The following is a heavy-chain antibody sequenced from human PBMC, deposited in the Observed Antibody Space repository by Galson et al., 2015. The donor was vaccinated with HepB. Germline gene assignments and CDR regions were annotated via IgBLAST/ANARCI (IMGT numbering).Heavy chain of an antibody. V-gene: IGHV3-23*01. CDR2: IRGSGGRT. D-gene: IGHD6-13*01. J-gene: IGHJ1*01. Sequence: SLRLSCAASGFIFSSSEMNWVRQAPGKGLEWVSAIRGSGGRTYYADSVKGRFTISRDNSKNTLYLQMNSLRAEDTAVYYCAKSTVRAAAGLGTFQHWGQGTLVTVSS. CDR3: AKSTVRAAAGLGTFQH. CDR1: GFIFSSSE.